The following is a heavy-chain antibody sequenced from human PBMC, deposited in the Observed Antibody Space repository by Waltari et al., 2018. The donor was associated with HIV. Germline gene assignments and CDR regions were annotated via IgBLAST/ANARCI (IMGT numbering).Heavy chain of an antibody. J-gene: IGHJ4*02. V-gene: IGHV4-34*02. CDR3: ARGQYGPGSREDY. CDR2: INHSGRT. CDR1: GGSSSNYY. D-gene: IGHD3-10*01. Sequence: QVQLQQWGTGLLKPSETLSLTCAVQGGSSSNYYGSWIRQPPGKGLEWIAEINHSGRTNYNPSLKSRLTISVDTSKTQFSVKLTSVTAADTAVYFCARGQYGPGSREDYCGQGTLVTVAS.